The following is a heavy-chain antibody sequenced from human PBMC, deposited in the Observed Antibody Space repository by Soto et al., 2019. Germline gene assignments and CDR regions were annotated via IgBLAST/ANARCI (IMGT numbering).Heavy chain of an antibody. D-gene: IGHD3-22*01. Sequence: SETLSLTCTVSGGSVSSGSYYWSWIRQPPGKGLEWIGYIYYSGSTNYNPSLKSRVTISVDTSKNQFSLKLSSVTAADTAVYYCARDIGYDSSGSPALFDYWGQGTLVTVSS. J-gene: IGHJ4*02. CDR2: IYYSGST. CDR1: GGSVSSGSYY. CDR3: ARDIGYDSSGSPALFDY. V-gene: IGHV4-61*01.